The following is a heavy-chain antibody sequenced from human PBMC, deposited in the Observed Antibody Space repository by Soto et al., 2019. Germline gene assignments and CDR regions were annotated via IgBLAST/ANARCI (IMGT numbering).Heavy chain of an antibody. V-gene: IGHV4-39*01. D-gene: IGHD2-15*01. CDR3: ARRGTTGYCSGDTCYSGAHDI. J-gene: IGHJ3*02. Sequence: ETLSLTCFVSGGSINVSTYYWGWIRQAPGKGLEWIGNVYYSGSTNYNPSLKSRVTISIDTSKNQFSLKLSSVTAADTAVYYCARRGTTGYCSGDTCYSGAHDIWGQGTMVPVSS. CDR2: VYYSGST. CDR1: GGSINVSTYY.